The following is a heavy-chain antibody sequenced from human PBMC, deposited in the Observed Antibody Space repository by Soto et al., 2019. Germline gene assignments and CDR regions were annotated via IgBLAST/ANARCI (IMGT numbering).Heavy chain of an antibody. CDR3: ARRYMLATIKGEY. V-gene: IGHV4-4*02. CDR2: XXXSXTX. J-gene: IGHJ4*02. CDR1: GGSITTSSW. D-gene: IGHD5-12*01. Sequence: SETLSPTCAVSGGSITTSSWGSWVRQPPGKGLEXLGAXXXSXTXXXNXXXXNRVTLAIDKSANQFSLRVNSVTAADTAVYFCARRYMLATIKGEYWGQGTLVTVSS.